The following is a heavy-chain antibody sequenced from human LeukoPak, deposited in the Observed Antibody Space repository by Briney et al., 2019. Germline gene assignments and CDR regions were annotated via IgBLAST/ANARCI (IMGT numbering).Heavy chain of an antibody. J-gene: IGHJ4*02. CDR3: ARDRSGSSPY. CDR2: ITGSSSTI. V-gene: IGHV3-48*01. D-gene: IGHD2-15*01. Sequence: PGGSLRLSCAASGFTLSSYSMNWVRQAPGKGLEWVSYITGSSSTISYADSVKGRFTISRDNARNSLYLQMNSLRAEDTAVYYCARDRSGSSPYWGQGTLVTVSS. CDR1: GFTLSSYS.